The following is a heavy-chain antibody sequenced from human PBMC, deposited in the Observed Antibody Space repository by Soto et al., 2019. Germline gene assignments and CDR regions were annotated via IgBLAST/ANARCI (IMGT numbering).Heavy chain of an antibody. CDR1: GGSFSGYY. V-gene: IGHV4-34*01. J-gene: IGHJ4*02. Sequence: SETLSLTCAVYGGSFSGYYWSWIRQPPGKGLEWIGEINHSGSTNYNPSVKSRVTISVDTSKSQFSLKLSSVTAADTAVYYCARADCSGATCLFDYWGQGTLVTVSS. CDR2: INHSGST. CDR3: ARADCSGATCLFDY. D-gene: IGHD2-15*01.